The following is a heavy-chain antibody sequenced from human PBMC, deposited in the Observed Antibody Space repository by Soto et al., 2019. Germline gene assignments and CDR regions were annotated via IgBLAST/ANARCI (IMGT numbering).Heavy chain of an antibody. CDR1: GGSISSSSYY. J-gene: IGHJ6*02. CDR2: IYYSGST. Sequence: PSETLALTCTVSGGSISSSSYYWGWIRQPPGKGLEWIGSIYYSGSTYYNPSLKSRVTISVDTSKNQFSLKLSSVTAADTAVYYCARVLTRVDYYYYGMDAWGQGTTVTAP. D-gene: IGHD7-27*01. V-gene: IGHV4-39*01. CDR3: ARVLTRVDYYYYGMDA.